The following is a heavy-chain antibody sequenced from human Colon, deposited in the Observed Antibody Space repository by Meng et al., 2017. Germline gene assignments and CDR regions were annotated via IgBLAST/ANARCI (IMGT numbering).Heavy chain of an antibody. CDR2: IKSKTDGETT. J-gene: IGHJ4*02. V-gene: IGHV3-15*01. CDR3: TTPRDLYDSTGFDF. CDR1: GFTFTYAW. Sequence: GESLKISCAASGFTFTYAWMTWVRQAPGKGLEWVGRIKSKTDGETTDYSAPVKGRFTISRDDSKNTLFLQMSSLKTVDTAVYYCTTPRDLYDSTGFDFWGQGTRVTVSS. D-gene: IGHD3-22*01.